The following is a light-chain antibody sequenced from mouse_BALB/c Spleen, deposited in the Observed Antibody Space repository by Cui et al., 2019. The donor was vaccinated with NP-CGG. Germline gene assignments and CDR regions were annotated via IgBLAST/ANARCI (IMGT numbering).Light chain of an antibody. Sequence: HAVVTQESALPTSPGDTVTLPCRSSTGTVTTSNYANWVQEKPDHLFTGLIGGTNNRPPGVPARFSGFLIGDKAALTITGAQTEDEAIYFCALWYSNHWVFGGGTKLTVL. V-gene: IGLV1*01. CDR2: GTN. J-gene: IGLJ1*01. CDR3: ALWYSNHWV. CDR1: TGTVTTSNY.